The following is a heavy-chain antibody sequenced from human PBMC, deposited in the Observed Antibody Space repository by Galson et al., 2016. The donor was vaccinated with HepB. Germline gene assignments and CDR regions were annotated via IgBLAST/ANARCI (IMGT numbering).Heavy chain of an antibody. CDR3: ASLRFKGFDL. V-gene: IGHV3-48*01. CDR1: GFTFSSYS. Sequence: SLRLSCAASGFTFSSYSMNWVRQAPGKGLEWVSYISSSSSTIYYADSVKGRLTISRDNAKNSLYLQMNSLRAEDTAVYYCASLRFKGFDLWGRGTLVTVSS. J-gene: IGHJ2*01. CDR2: ISSSSSTI. D-gene: IGHD3-3*01.